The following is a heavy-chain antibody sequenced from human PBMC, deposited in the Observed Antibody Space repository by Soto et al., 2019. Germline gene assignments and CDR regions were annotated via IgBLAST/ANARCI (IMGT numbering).Heavy chain of an antibody. Sequence: ASVKVSCKVSGYTLTELSMHWVRQAPGKGLEWMGGFDPEDGETIYAQKFQGRVTMTEDTSTDTAYMELSSLRSEDTAVYYCATRSGYSSGQHVRLDYYYYGMDVWGQGTTVTVSS. CDR2: FDPEDGET. CDR3: ATRSGYSSGQHVRLDYYYYGMDV. V-gene: IGHV1-24*01. CDR1: GYTLTELS. D-gene: IGHD6-19*01. J-gene: IGHJ6*02.